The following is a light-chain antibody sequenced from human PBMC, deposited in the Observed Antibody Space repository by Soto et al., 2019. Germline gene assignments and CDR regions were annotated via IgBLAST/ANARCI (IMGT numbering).Light chain of an antibody. V-gene: IGLV2-14*02. Sequence: QSVLTQPASVSGSPGQSITVSCTGTSSDVGSYNLVSWYQQYPGKAPKLMIYEVSKRPSGVSNRFSGAKSGNTASLTISGLQPEDEADYYCSSYTTSNTRQIVFGTGTKVT. CDR2: EVS. CDR3: SSYTTSNTRQIV. CDR1: SSDVGSYNL. J-gene: IGLJ1*01.